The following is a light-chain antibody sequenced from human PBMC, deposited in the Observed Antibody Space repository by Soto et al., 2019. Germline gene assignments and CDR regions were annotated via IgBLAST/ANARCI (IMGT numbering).Light chain of an antibody. Sequence: EIVLTQSPATLSLSPGERATLSCRASQSVSSYLAWYQQKPGQAPRLLIYDASNRATGIPARFSGSGSGTDFTLTISRLEPENFAIYHCQQRSNWPRAFGPGNKVDIK. J-gene: IGKJ3*01. CDR3: QQRSNWPRA. V-gene: IGKV3-11*01. CDR2: DAS. CDR1: QSVSSY.